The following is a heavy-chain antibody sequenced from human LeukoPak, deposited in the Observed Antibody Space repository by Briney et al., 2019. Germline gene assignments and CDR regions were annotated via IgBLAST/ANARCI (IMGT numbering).Heavy chain of an antibody. CDR1: GGSISSYY. J-gene: IGHJ3*02. CDR3: ARLAEDGGAFDI. Sequence: SETLSLTCTVSGGSISSYYWSWIRQPPGKGLEWIGYIYYSGSTNYNPSLKSRVTISVDTSKNQFSLKLSSVTAADTAVYYCARLAEDGGAFDIWGQGTMVTVSS. CDR2: IYYSGST. V-gene: IGHV4-59*08. D-gene: IGHD3-16*01.